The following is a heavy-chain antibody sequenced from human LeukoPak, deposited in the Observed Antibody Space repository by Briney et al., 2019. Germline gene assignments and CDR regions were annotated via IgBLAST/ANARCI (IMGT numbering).Heavy chain of an antibody. V-gene: IGHV3-64*01. Sequence: PGGSLRPSCAASGFTFSSYAMHWVRQAPGKGLEYVSAISSNGGSTYYANSVKGRFTISRDNSKNTLYLQMGSLRSDDTAVYYCAREYCSSTSCLYDAFDIWGQGTMVTVSS. D-gene: IGHD2-2*01. J-gene: IGHJ3*02. CDR1: GFTFSSYA. CDR3: AREYCSSTSCLYDAFDI. CDR2: ISSNGGST.